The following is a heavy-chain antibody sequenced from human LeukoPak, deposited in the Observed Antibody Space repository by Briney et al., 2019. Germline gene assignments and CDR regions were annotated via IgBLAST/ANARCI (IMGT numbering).Heavy chain of an antibody. V-gene: IGHV1-8*03. CDR3: AREWIAARPGPNFDY. J-gene: IGHJ4*02. D-gene: IGHD6-6*01. Sequence: ASVKVSCKASGYTFTSYDINWVRQATGQGLEWMGWMNPNSGNTGYAQKFQGRVTTTRNTSISTAYMELSSLRSDDTAVYYCAREWIAARPGPNFDYWGQGTLVTVSS. CDR2: MNPNSGNT. CDR1: GYTFTSYD.